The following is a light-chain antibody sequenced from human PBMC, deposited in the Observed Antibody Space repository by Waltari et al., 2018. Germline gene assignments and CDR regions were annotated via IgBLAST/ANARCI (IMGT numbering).Light chain of an antibody. V-gene: IGLV2-8*01. CDR2: EVT. CDR1: SSDVGAYNL. Sequence: SALTQPPSASGSPGQSVTIPCPGTSSDVGAYNLLSWYQQYPDKAPKRMIYEVTKRPSGVPDRFSGSKSGNTASLTVSGLQAEDEADYYCISYAGNNKYVLGAGTKVTVL. J-gene: IGLJ1*01. CDR3: ISYAGNNKYV.